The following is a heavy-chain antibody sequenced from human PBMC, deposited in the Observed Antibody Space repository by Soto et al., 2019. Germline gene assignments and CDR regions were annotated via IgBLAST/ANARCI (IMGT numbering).Heavy chain of an antibody. CDR1: GFTFSSYG. Sequence: GGSLRLSCAASGFTFSSYGMHWVRQAPGKGLEWVAVISYDGSNKYYADSVKGRFTISRDNSKNTLYLQMNSLRAEDTAVYYCAKDLFRLRLGESPMDVWGQGTTVTVSS. V-gene: IGHV3-30*18. CDR3: AKDLFRLRLGESPMDV. CDR2: ISYDGSNK. D-gene: IGHD3-16*01. J-gene: IGHJ6*02.